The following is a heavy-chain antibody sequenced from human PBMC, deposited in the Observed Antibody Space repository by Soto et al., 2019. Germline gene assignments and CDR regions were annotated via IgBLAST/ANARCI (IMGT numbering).Heavy chain of an antibody. CDR1: GYTFTSYY. V-gene: IGHV1-46*03. CDR3: ARRGYYYDSSGYYQTEDFDY. D-gene: IGHD3-22*01. J-gene: IGHJ4*02. CDR2: INPSGGST. Sequence: ASVKVSCKASGYTFTSYYMHWVRQAPGQGLEWMGIINPSGGSTSFAQKFQGRVTMTRDTSTSTVYMELSSLRSEDTAVYYCARRGYYYDSSGYYQTEDFDYWGQGTLVTVSS.